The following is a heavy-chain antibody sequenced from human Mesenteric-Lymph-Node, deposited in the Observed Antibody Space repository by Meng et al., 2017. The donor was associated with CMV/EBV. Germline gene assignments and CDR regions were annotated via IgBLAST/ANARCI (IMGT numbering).Heavy chain of an antibody. Sequence: SCKASVYTITSHYIHWMRQAPGQGLEWMGTINPSGGSATYAQKFQGRVTMTRDTSTSTVDMDLSSLMSDDTAVYYCARGGSTGIFDYWGQGTLVTVSS. J-gene: IGHJ4*02. D-gene: IGHD3-9*01. CDR1: VYTITSHY. CDR2: INPSGGSA. CDR3: ARGGSTGIFDY. V-gene: IGHV1-46*01.